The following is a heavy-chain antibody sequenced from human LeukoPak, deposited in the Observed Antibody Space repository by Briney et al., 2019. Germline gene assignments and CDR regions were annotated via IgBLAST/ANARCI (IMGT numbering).Heavy chain of an antibody. CDR1: GGSISGHY. J-gene: IGHJ2*01. CDR2: IYYSGST. CDR3: ARPLGGGSEWYFDL. V-gene: IGHV4-59*08. D-gene: IGHD2-15*01. Sequence: PETLSLTCTVSGGSISGHYWSWIRLPPGKGLEWIGYIYYSGSTNYNPSLKGRVTISVDTSKNQFSLKMRSVTAADTAVYFCARPLGGGSEWYFDLWGRGTLFTVSS.